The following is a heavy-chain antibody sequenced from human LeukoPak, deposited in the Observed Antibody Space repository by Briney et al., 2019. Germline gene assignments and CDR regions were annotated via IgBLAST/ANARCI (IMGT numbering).Heavy chain of an antibody. J-gene: IGHJ4*02. CDR3: ATTVGAIPYFDS. D-gene: IGHD1-26*01. CDR1: GYTLTELS. V-gene: IGHV1-24*01. Sequence: ASVKVSCKVSGYTLTELSMHWVRQAPGKGLEWMGGFDPEDGETIYAQKFQGRVTMTEDTSTDTAYMELSSLRSEDTAVYYCATTVGAIPYFDSWGQGTLVTVSS. CDR2: FDPEDGET.